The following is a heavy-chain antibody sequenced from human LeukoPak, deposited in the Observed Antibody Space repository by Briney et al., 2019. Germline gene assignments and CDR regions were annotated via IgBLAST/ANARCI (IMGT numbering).Heavy chain of an antibody. V-gene: IGHV3-7*03. J-gene: IGHJ6*03. CDR1: GFTFSNYW. D-gene: IGHD3-16*02. CDR3: ARVLSGRGSLYSYYYYMDV. Sequence: PGGSLRLSCAASGFTFSNYWMSWVRQAPGKGLEWVANINQDGSETYYADSVKGRFTISRDNSKNTLYLQMNSLRAEDTAVYFCARVLSGRGSLYSYYYYMDVWGKGTTVTISS. CDR2: INQDGSET.